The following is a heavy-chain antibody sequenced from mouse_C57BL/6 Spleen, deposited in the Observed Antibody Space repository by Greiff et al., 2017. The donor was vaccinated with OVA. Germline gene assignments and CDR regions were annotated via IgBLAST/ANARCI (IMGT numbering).Heavy chain of an antibody. D-gene: IGHD2-4*01. CDR3: ARDCDDDEDARDD. CDR2: ISDGGSYT. Sequence: EVHLVESGGGLVKPGGSLKLSCAASGFTFSSYAMSWVRQTPEKRLEWVATISDGGSYTYYPDNVKGRFTINRDNAENNLYLRMSHLKSEDTARYYCARDCDDDEDARDDWGQGTSVTVSS. V-gene: IGHV5-4*01. CDR1: GFTFSSYA. J-gene: IGHJ4*01.